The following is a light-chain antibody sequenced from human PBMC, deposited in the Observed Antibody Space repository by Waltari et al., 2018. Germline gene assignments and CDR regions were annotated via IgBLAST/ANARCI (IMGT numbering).Light chain of an antibody. CDR1: QNIRTH. CDR2: DAS. Sequence: DIQMTQSPSSLSASVGDTVPVTCRASQNIRTHLNWYQQKPGKAPKLLIYDASNLEIGVPSRFSGGGSGTDFTFIITSLQPEDIATYYCQQYENLPLTFGQGTRLEI. V-gene: IGKV1-33*01. J-gene: IGKJ5*01. CDR3: QQYENLPLT.